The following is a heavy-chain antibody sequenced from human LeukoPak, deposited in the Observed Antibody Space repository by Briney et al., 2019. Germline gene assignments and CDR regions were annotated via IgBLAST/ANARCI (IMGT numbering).Heavy chain of an antibody. CDR3: AKGSRTSRPYYFDF. V-gene: IGHV3-23*01. D-gene: IGHD3/OR15-3a*01. Sequence: GGSLRLSCAATGFTFNNYAMSLVRQALGKGLEWVSAITGSGDDTYHADSVKGRFTISRDNSKNTLYLQMNSLRAEDTAVYYCAKGSRTSRPYYFDFWGQEILVTVSS. CDR1: GFTFNNYA. CDR2: ITGSGDDT. J-gene: IGHJ4*02.